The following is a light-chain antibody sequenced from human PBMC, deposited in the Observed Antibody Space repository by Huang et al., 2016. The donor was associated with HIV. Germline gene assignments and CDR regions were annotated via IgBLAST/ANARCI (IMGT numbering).Light chain of an antibody. CDR2: WSS. CDR1: QSLLYSLNNKNY. J-gene: IGKJ5*01. V-gene: IGKV4-1*01. CDR3: QQYYQNPQT. Sequence: DIVMTQSPDSLSVSPGERATIDCKSSQSLLYSLNNKNYLAWLQQKPGRPPKLLLYWSSTRDSGIPERFSVSVSGTDFTLTINNLQPEDVATYYCQQYYQNPQTFGQGT.